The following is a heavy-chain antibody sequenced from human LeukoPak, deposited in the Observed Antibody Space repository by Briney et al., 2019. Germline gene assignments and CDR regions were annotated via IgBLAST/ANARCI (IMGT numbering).Heavy chain of an antibody. Sequence: GGSLRLSCAASGFTFSSYALSWVRQAPGKGLEWVSNISGSGRGSTTYYADSVKGRCTISRDNAKNSLYLQMNSLRAEDTAVYYCAELGITMIGGVWGKGTTVTISS. V-gene: IGHV3-23*01. CDR2: ISGSGRGSTT. J-gene: IGHJ6*04. D-gene: IGHD3-10*02. CDR3: AELGITMIGGV. CDR1: GFTFSSYA.